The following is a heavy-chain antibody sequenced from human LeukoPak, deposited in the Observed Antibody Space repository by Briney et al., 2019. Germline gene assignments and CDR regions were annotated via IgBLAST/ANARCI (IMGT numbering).Heavy chain of an antibody. CDR2: IISRGDTT. V-gene: IGHV3-48*04. D-gene: IGHD2-8*02. CDR1: GFTFNAYS. CDR3: ARGRGYCTGVSCDIDY. J-gene: IGHJ4*02. Sequence: GGSLRLSCAASGFTFNAYSMNWVRQAPGKGLEWVSNIISRGDTTHYAASVKGRFTISRDNAKNSVFLHLNSLRGDDTAVYYCARGRGYCTGVSCDIDYWGQGTLVTVSS.